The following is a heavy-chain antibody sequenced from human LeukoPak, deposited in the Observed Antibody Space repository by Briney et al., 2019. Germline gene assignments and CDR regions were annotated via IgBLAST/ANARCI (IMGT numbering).Heavy chain of an antibody. CDR2: IYYSGST. CDR3: ARHQTKGVRYFDWLNWFDL. Sequence: SETLSLTCTVSGGSISSSSYYWGWIRQPPGKGLEWIGSIYYSGSTYYNPSLKSRVTISVDTSKNQFSLKLSSVTAADTAVYYCARHQTKGVRYFDWLNWFDLWGQGTLVTVSS. CDR1: GGSISSSSYY. D-gene: IGHD3-9*01. J-gene: IGHJ5*02. V-gene: IGHV4-39*01.